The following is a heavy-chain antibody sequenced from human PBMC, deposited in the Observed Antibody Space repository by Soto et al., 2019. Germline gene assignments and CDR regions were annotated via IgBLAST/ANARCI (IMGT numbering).Heavy chain of an antibody. J-gene: IGHJ4*02. D-gene: IGHD1-7*01. Sequence: ELQLAESGGGMVQPGGSLRLSCVASGFTFSSYDMHWVRQAPGKGLEYVSSISSNGGTTYYGNSVKGRFIISRANSNTTLYLKTGSLCAEVIAVYYCVRRVSGNYDYWGQGTLVTVSS. CDR1: GFTFSSYD. V-gene: IGHV3-64*01. CDR3: VRRVSGNYDY. CDR2: ISSNGGTT.